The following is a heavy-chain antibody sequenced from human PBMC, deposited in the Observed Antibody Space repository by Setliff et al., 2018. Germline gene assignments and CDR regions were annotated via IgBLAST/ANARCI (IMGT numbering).Heavy chain of an antibody. CDR1: GYTLSRHY. V-gene: IGHV1-46*01. Sequence: ASVKVSCKATGYTLSRHYMHWVRQAPGQGLEWMGIINTGGGSSSSTQKFEGRVTMTRDTSTNTVYMELGGLTSDDTAVYYCARAGLAATGRKGVFDHWGQGTLVTVSS. D-gene: IGHD6-13*01. CDR2: INTGGGSS. CDR3: ARAGLAATGRKGVFDH. J-gene: IGHJ4*02.